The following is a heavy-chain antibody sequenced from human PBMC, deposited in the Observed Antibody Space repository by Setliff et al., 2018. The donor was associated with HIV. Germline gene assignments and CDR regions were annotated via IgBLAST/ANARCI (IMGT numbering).Heavy chain of an antibody. CDR3: ARVGVAAAGTAEYFQH. J-gene: IGHJ1*01. D-gene: IGHD6-13*01. Sequence: SVKVSCKAYGGTFSNYGISWVRQAPGQGLEWMGGIIPIFGTTNYAQKFQGRVTITADESTSTAYMELSSLRSEDTAVYYCARVGVAAAGTAEYFQHWGQGTLVTVSS. CDR2: IIPIFGTT. CDR1: GGTFSNYG. V-gene: IGHV1-69*13.